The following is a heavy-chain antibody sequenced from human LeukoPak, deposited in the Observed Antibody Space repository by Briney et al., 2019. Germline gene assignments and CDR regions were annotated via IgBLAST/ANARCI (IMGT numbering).Heavy chain of an antibody. D-gene: IGHD6-13*01. CDR2: ISSSSSTI. V-gene: IGHV3-48*04. Sequence: PGGSLRLSCAASGFTFSSYSMNWVRQAPGKGLEWVSYISSSSSTIYYADSVKGRFTISRDNAKNSLYLQMNSLRAEDTAVYYCARESSWYQEAAWGQGTLVTVFS. CDR1: GFTFSSYS. CDR3: ARESSWYQEAA. J-gene: IGHJ5*02.